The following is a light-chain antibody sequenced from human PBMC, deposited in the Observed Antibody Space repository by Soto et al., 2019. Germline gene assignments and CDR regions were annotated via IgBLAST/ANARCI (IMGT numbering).Light chain of an antibody. J-gene: IGLJ3*02. CDR1: SSDVGSYNT. CDR2: EVS. V-gene: IGLV2-23*02. Sequence: QSALTQPASVSGSPGQSITISCTGTSSDVGSYNTVAWYQQHPGKAPKLMIYEVSKRPSGVSNRFSGSKSGNTASLTISGLQADDEADYYCCSYAGSSTWVFGGGTKVTVL. CDR3: CSYAGSSTWV.